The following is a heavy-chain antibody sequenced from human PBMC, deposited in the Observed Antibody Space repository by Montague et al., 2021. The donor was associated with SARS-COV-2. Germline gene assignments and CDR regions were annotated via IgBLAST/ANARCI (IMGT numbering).Heavy chain of an antibody. V-gene: IGHV3-23*03. CDR3: ATGGYCNSTSCYGGYY. J-gene: IGHJ4*02. Sequence: SLRLSCAASGFTFSSYAMSWVRQAPGKGLEWVSVIYSGGSSTYYADSVKGRFTISRDNSKNTLYLQMNSLRAEDTAVYYCATGGYCNSTSCYGGYYWGQGTLVTVST. CDR1: GFTFSSYA. D-gene: IGHD2-2*01. CDR2: IYSGGSST.